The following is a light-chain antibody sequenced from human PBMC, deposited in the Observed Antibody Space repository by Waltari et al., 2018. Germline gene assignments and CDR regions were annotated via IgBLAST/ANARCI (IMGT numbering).Light chain of an antibody. CDR2: GAS. V-gene: IGKV3-20*01. CDR3: QQYSASPRT. Sequence: EIVLTQSPGTLSLSPGERATLSCRASQSINNFYLASYLQKPGQAPRLLIYGASSRATGIPDRFSGSGSGTDFTLTISRLEPEDFAVYYCQQYSASPRTFGQGTKVEI. J-gene: IGKJ1*01. CDR1: QSINNFY.